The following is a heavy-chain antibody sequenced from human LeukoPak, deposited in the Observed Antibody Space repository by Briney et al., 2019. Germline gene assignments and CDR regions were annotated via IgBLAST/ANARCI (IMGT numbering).Heavy chain of an antibody. Sequence: SQTLSLTCAISGDRVSSNSAAWNWIRQSPSRGLEWLGRTCYRSKWHYDYAESVKRRITVNPDTSKNQFSLQLNSVTPEDAAVYYCARQSSTDYYYYDLDVWGQGTTVAVSS. CDR2: TCYRSKWHY. V-gene: IGHV6-1*01. CDR3: ARQSSTDYYYYDLDV. J-gene: IGHJ6*02. D-gene: IGHD1-1*01. CDR1: GDRVSSNSAA.